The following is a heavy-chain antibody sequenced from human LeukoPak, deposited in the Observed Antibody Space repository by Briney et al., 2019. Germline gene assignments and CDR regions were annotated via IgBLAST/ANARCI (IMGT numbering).Heavy chain of an antibody. V-gene: IGHV4-4*07. D-gene: IGHD3-3*01. Sequence: PSETLSLTCTVSGGSISRYFWSWIRQPAGKGLEWIGRIYTSGSTNYNPSLKSRVTLSVATSKNQFSLKLRSVTAADTAVYYCAREDYFGVATYYYYYMDVWGKGTTVTVSS. CDR2: IYTSGST. J-gene: IGHJ6*03. CDR3: AREDYFGVATYYYYYMDV. CDR1: GGSISRYF.